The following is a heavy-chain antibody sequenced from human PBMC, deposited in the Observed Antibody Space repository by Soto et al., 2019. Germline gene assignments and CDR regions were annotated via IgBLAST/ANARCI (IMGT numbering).Heavy chain of an antibody. Sequence: SVKVSCKASGYTFTSYDINWVRQATGQGLEWMGWMNPNSGNTGYAQKFQGRVTMTRNTSISTAYMELSGLRSEDTAVYYCARVFLWFGEFDTYYSYGMDVWGQGTTVTVSS. D-gene: IGHD3-10*01. V-gene: IGHV1-8*01. CDR2: MNPNSGNT. CDR1: GYTFTSYD. J-gene: IGHJ6*02. CDR3: ARVFLWFGEFDTYYSYGMDV.